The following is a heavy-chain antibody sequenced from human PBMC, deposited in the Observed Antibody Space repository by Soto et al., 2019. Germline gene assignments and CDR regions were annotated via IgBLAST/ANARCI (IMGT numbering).Heavy chain of an antibody. Sequence: QITLKESGPTLVKPTQTLTLTCTFSGFSLSTSGVGVGWIRQPPGKALEWLALIYWDDDKRYSASLKSRLTITKAXXKXHXXLTMPTMDPVDTATYYCAHRQYQLGYSSSWYWFDPWGQGTLVTVSS. CDR3: AHRQYQLGYSSSWYWFDP. D-gene: IGHD6-13*01. V-gene: IGHV2-5*02. CDR2: IYWDDDK. CDR1: GFSLSTSGVG. J-gene: IGHJ5*02.